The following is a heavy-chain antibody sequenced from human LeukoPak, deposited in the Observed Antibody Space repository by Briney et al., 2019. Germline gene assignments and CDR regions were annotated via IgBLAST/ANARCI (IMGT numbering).Heavy chain of an antibody. V-gene: IGHV4-59*01. CDR2: IYYSGST. D-gene: IGHD1-26*01. J-gene: IGHJ4*02. CDR3: ARDLSGLFDY. CDR1: GGSISSYY. Sequence: PSETLSLTCTVSGGSISSYYRSWIRQPPGKGLEWIGYIYYSGSTNYNPSLKSRVTISVDTSKNQFSLKLSSVTAADTAVYYCARDLSGLFDYWGQGTLVTVSS.